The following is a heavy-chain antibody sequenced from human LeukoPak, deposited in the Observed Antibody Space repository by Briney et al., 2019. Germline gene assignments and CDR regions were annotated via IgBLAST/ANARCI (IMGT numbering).Heavy chain of an antibody. Sequence: GASVKVSCKASGYTFTSFDINWGRQATGQGLEWMGWTNPNSGYTGYAQKVQGRVTITRNTSISTDYMELSSLRSEDTAVYYCARVAGSIDYWGQGTLVTVSS. V-gene: IGHV1-8*03. CDR1: GYTFTSFD. CDR3: ARVAGSIDY. D-gene: IGHD6-19*01. CDR2: TNPNSGYT. J-gene: IGHJ4*02.